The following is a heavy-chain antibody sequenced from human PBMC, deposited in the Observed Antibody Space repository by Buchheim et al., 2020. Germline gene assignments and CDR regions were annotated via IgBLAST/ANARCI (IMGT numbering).Heavy chain of an antibody. CDR3: ARQTAMVGGYFDL. CDR1: GYSFTSDW. D-gene: IGHD5-18*01. CDR2: IYPGDSDT. Sequence: EVQLVQSGAEVKKPGESLKISCKGSGYSFTSDWIAWVRQMPGKGLEWMGIIYPGDSDTRYSPSFRGQVTISADKSINTAYPQWSNLKTSDTAMYYCARQTAMVGGYFDLWGRGTL. V-gene: IGHV5-51*01. J-gene: IGHJ2*01.